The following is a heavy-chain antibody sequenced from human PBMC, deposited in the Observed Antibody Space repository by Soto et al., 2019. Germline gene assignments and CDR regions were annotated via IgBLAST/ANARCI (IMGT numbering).Heavy chain of an antibody. CDR1: GFTFSPYW. Sequence: EVQLVESGGDLVQPGGSLRLSCVASGFTFSPYWMSWVRQAPGRGLQWVATINNDGSEKYYADSVKGRFTISRDNARDSLYLQLTSLRAEDTAIYYCARGSNLDYWGQGTLVAVSS. V-gene: IGHV3-7*03. J-gene: IGHJ4*02. CDR2: INNDGSEK. D-gene: IGHD2-8*01. CDR3: ARGSNLDY.